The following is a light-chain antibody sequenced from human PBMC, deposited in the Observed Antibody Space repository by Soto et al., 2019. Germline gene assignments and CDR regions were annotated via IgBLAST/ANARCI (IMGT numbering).Light chain of an antibody. J-gene: IGKJ1*01. V-gene: IGKV1-5*03. CDR2: KAS. Sequence: DIQMTQSPSTLSGSVGDRFTITCRASQTISSWLAWYQQKPGKAPKLLIYKASTLKSGVPSRFSGSGPGTEFTLTISSLQPDDFATYYCQHYNSYSEAFGQGTTVDIK. CDR3: QHYNSYSEA. CDR1: QTISSW.